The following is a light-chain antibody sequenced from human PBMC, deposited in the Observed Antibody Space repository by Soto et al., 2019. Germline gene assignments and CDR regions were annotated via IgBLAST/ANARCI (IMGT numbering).Light chain of an antibody. CDR1: QSVSSSY. J-gene: IGKJ4*01. Sequence: PGEKVTLSCRASQSVSSSYLTWYQQKPGQAPRLLIYGASTRATGIPARFSGSGSGTDFTLTISSLQPEDFATYYCQQANSFPPTFGGGTKVDIK. V-gene: IGKV3D-7*01. CDR3: QQANSFPPT. CDR2: GAS.